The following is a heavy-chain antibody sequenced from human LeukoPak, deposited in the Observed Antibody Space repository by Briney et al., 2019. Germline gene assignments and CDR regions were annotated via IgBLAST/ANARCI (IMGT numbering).Heavy chain of an antibody. Sequence: SETLSLTRTVSGGSISSSSYYWGWIRQPPGKGLEWIGSIYYSGSTYYNPSLKSRVTISVDTSKNQFSLKLSSVTAADTAVYYCASDSHSSTWNYYWGQGTLVTVSS. CDR1: GGSISSSSYY. CDR2: IYYSGST. V-gene: IGHV4-39*07. CDR3: ASDSHSSTWNYY. D-gene: IGHD6-13*01. J-gene: IGHJ4*02.